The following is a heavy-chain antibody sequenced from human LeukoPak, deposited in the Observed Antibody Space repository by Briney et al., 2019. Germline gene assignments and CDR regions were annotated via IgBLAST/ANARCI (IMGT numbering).Heavy chain of an antibody. CDR3: ARDLGNIVVVPAAGAFDI. CDR2: IIPIFGTA. V-gene: IGHV1-69*05. CDR1: GYTFTGYY. Sequence: SVKVSCKASGYTFTGYYMHWVRQAPGQGLEWMGGIIPIFGTANYAQKFQGRVTITTDESTSTAYMELSSLRSEDTAVYYCARDLGNIVVVPAAGAFDIWGQGTMVTVSS. J-gene: IGHJ3*02. D-gene: IGHD2-2*01.